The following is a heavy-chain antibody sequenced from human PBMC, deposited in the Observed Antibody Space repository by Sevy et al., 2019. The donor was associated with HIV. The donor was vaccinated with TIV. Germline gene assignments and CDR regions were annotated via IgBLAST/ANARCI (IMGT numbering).Heavy chain of an antibody. CDR1: GFTFSDYY. Sequence: GGSLRLSCAASGFTFSDYYMSWIRQAPGKGLEWVSNISSSGSTIYYADSVKGRFTISRDNAKNSLYLQMNSLRAEDTAVYYCARAEGVYYGSGSYFDYWGQGTLVTVSS. D-gene: IGHD3-10*01. CDR2: ISSSGSTI. J-gene: IGHJ4*02. CDR3: ARAEGVYYGSGSYFDY. V-gene: IGHV3-11*01.